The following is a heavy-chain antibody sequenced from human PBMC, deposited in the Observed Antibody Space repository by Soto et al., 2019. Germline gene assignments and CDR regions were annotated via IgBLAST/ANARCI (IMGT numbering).Heavy chain of an antibody. V-gene: IGHV3-9*01. CDR1: GFTFDDYG. CDR2: ISWNSGRI. CDR3: ARSGEFSASDYFGF. Sequence: GGSLRLSCGASGFTFDDYGMHWVRQAPGKGLEWVSSISWNSGRIGYADSVKGRFTISRDNVKNSLYLRMNSLRAEDTALYYCARSGEFSASDYFGFWGQGTLVTVSS. D-gene: IGHD3-10*01. J-gene: IGHJ4*02.